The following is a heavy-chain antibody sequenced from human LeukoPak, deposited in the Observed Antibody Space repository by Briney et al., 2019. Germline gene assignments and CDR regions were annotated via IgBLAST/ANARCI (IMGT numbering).Heavy chain of an antibody. V-gene: IGHV4-39*07. CDR1: GGSISSSTYY. CDR2: TYYSGTT. D-gene: IGHD5-12*01. CDR3: ARDPSDARGAFDI. Sequence: SETLSLTCTVSGGSISSSTYYWGWIRQPPGKGLEWIGTTYYSGTTYYNPSLKSRVTMSVDTSKNQFSLKLSSVTAADTAVYYCARDPSDARGAFDIWGQGTMVTVSS. J-gene: IGHJ3*02.